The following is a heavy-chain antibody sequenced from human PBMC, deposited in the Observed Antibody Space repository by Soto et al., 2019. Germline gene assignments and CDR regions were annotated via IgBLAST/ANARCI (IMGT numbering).Heavy chain of an antibody. V-gene: IGHV1-24*01. Sequence: ASVKVSCKVSGYTLNELSMHWVRQAPGKGLEWMGGFDPEDGETIYAQKFQGRVTMTEDTSTDTAYMELSSLRSEDTAVYYCATDLRYSVTGYYYHYMDVWRKGTTVPVSS. CDR1: GYTLNELS. D-gene: IGHD3-9*01. J-gene: IGHJ6*03. CDR3: ATDLRYSVTGYYYHYMDV. CDR2: FDPEDGET.